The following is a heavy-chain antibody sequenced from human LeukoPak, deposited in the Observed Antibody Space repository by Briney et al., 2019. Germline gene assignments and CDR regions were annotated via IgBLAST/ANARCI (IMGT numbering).Heavy chain of an antibody. V-gene: IGHV1-18*01. CDR1: VYTFTSYG. J-gene: IGHJ6*04. Sequence: GASVKVSCKASVYTFTSYGIRWVRQAPGQGLEWMGWISTYNGYANYAQKLQGRVTMTTETSTSTAYMELRSLRSDDTAVYYCARQSSDLYGYTDVRGKGTTVTVSS. D-gene: IGHD6-19*01. CDR2: ISTYNGYA. CDR3: ARQSSDLYGYTDV.